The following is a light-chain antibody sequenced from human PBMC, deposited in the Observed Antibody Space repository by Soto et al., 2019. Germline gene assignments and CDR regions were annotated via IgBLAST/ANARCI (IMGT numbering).Light chain of an antibody. Sequence: QSALTQPRSVSGSPGQSVTISCTGTSSNVGAYNYVSWYQQYPGKGPRLMIYDVSKWPSGVPDLFSGSKSGNAASLTISGLQAEDEADYYCCSYAGNSLWVFGGGTKLTVL. CDR2: DVS. CDR1: SSNVGAYNY. CDR3: CSYAGNSLWV. V-gene: IGLV2-11*01. J-gene: IGLJ3*02.